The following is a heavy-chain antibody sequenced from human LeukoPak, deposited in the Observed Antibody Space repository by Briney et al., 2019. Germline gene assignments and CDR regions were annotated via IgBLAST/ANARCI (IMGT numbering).Heavy chain of an antibody. D-gene: IGHD3-10*01. CDR2: TYYRSKWYN. J-gene: IGHJ4*02. V-gene: IGHV6-1*01. CDR1: GDSVSNNSAA. Sequence: PSQTLSLTCAISGDSVSNNSAAWNWIRQSPSRGLEWLGRTYYRSKWYNDYAVSVKSRITINPDTSKNQFSLQLNSVTPEDTAVYYCARDRLLWFGELLSPFDYWGQGTLVTVSS. CDR3: ARDRLLWFGELLSPFDY.